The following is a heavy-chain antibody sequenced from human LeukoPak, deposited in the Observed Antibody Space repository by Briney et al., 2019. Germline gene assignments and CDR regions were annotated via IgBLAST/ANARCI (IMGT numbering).Heavy chain of an antibody. Sequence: GGSLRLSCAASRFTFSNFWMNWVRQAPGKGLEWVSSISSSSSYIYYADSVKGRFTISRDNAKNSLYLQMNSLRAEDTAVYYCARAGGSYTEYFDYWGQGTLVTVSS. J-gene: IGHJ4*02. CDR2: ISSSSSYI. D-gene: IGHD1-26*01. V-gene: IGHV3-21*01. CDR1: RFTFSNFW. CDR3: ARAGGSYTEYFDY.